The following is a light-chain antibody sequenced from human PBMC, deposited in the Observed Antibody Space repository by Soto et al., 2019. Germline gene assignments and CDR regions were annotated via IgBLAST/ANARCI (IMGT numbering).Light chain of an antibody. Sequence: AIRMTQSPSSLSASTGGRVTITCRASQGISSYLAWYQQKPGKAPKLLIYAASILQSGVPSRFSGSGSGTDFTLTISCLQSEDFATYYCQQYYSYPLTFGGGTKVEIK. V-gene: IGKV1-8*01. CDR3: QQYYSYPLT. J-gene: IGKJ4*01. CDR1: QGISSY. CDR2: AAS.